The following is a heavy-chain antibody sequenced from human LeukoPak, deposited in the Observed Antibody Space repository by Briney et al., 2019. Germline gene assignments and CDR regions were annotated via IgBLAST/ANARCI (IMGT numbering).Heavy chain of an antibody. D-gene: IGHD3-10*01. J-gene: IGHJ5*02. Sequence: GASVKVSCKASGYTFTGYYMHWVRQAPGQGLEWMGWINPNSGGTNYAQKFQGRVTMTRDTSISTAYMELSSLRYGDTAVYYCATNILVRDIINWFGPWGQGTLVTVSS. CDR1: GYTFTGYY. CDR2: INPNSGGT. V-gene: IGHV1-2*02. CDR3: ATNILVRDIINWFGP.